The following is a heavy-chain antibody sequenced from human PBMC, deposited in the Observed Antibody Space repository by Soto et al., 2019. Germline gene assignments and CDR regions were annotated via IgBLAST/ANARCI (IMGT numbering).Heavy chain of an antibody. CDR1: GYSFTSYW. CDR3: ARHSITMVRGVIIKGRMDV. CDR2: IYPCDSDT. Sequence: GESLKISCKGSGYSFTSYWIGWVRQMPGKGLEWMGIIYPCDSDTRYSPSFQGQVTISADKSISTAYLQWSSLKASDTAMYYCARHSITMVRGVIIKGRMDVWGQGTTVTVSS. V-gene: IGHV5-51*01. J-gene: IGHJ6*02. D-gene: IGHD3-10*01.